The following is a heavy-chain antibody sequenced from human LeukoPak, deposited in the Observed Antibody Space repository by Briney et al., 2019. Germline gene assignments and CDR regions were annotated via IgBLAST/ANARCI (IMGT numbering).Heavy chain of an antibody. CDR2: ISAYNGHT. CDR3: ARDRGSGWSSDAFDI. CDR1: GYTFISYG. Sequence: ASVKVSCKASGYTFISYGINWVRQAPGQGLEWVGWISAYNGHTNYAKKIQGRATMTTDTSTSTAYMELRSLRSDDTAVYYCARDRGSGWSSDAFDIWGQGTMVTVSS. V-gene: IGHV1-18*01. J-gene: IGHJ3*02. D-gene: IGHD6-19*01.